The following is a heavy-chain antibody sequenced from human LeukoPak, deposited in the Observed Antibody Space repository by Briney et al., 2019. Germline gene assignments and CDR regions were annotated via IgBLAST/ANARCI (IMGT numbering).Heavy chain of an antibody. V-gene: IGHV3-74*01. CDR1: GFTFSSYW. J-gene: IGHJ4*02. CDR2: INSDGSST. CDR3: ARLGSQGGVAALDY. Sequence: GGSLRLSCAASGFTFSSYWMHWVRQAPGKGLVWVSRINSDGSSTSYADSVKGRFTISRDNAKNTLYLQMNSLRAEDTAVYYCARLGSQGGVAALDYWGQGTLVTVSS. D-gene: IGHD6-25*01.